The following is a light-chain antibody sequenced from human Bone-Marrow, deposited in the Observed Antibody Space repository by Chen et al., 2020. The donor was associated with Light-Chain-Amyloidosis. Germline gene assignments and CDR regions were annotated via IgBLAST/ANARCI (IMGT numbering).Light chain of an antibody. CDR1: NIGSTS. CDR3: QVWDRSSDRPV. V-gene: IGLV3-21*02. CDR2: DDS. J-gene: IGLJ3*02. Sequence: SYVLTQPSSVSVAPGQTAPIACGGNNIGSTSVHWYQQTPGQAPLLVDYDDSDRPSGIPERLSGSNSGNPATLTISRVEAGDEADYYCQVWDRSSDRPVFGGGTKLTVL.